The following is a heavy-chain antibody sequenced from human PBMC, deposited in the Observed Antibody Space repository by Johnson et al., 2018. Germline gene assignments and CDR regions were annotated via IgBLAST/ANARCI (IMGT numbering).Heavy chain of an antibody. D-gene: IGHD6-25*01. Sequence: EVQLLETGGGLVQPGGSLRLSCAASGVTFSSFWMHWVRQAPGKGLVWVSRISSDGSSTNYADSVKGRFTISRDNAKNTLHLQVNSLRAEDTAVYYCAREDVSGGRYFQHWGQGTLVTVSS. J-gene: IGHJ1*01. CDR1: GVTFSSFW. V-gene: IGHV3-74*01. CDR2: ISSDGSST. CDR3: AREDVSGGRYFQH.